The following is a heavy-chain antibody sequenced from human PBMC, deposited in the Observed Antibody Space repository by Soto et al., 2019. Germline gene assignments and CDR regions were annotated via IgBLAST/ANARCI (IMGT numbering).Heavy chain of an antibody. CDR2: IKSKPDGGTM. D-gene: IGHD7-27*01. J-gene: IGHJ4*02. CDR1: GLTFTYAW. Sequence: EVQLVESGGGFVEPGGSLRLSCAASGLTFTYAWMNWVRQAPGKGLEWVGRIKSKPDGGTMDYAAPVKGRFTVSRDDSKNTLYQHMSSRHRDDTAMYYWVADLPADRTIWGFDYWGQGTLVTVS. CDR3: VADLPADRTIWGFDY. V-gene: IGHV3-15*07.